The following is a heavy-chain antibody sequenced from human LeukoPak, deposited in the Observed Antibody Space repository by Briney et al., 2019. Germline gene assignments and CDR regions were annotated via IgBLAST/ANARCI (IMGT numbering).Heavy chain of an antibody. D-gene: IGHD5-18*01. V-gene: IGHV4-31*03. Sequence: SETLSLTCTVSGGSISSGGYYWSWIRQHPGKGLEWIGYIFYSGSTNYNPSLKSRITISGDTSKNQFSLKLTSVTAADTAVYYCARVNALQPWSKHKYYFDYWGQGTLVTVSS. CDR2: IFYSGST. J-gene: IGHJ4*02. CDR1: GGSISSGGYY. CDR3: ARVNALQPWSKHKYYFDY.